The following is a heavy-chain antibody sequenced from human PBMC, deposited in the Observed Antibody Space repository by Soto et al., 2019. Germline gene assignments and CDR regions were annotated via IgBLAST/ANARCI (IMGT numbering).Heavy chain of an antibody. Sequence: QVHLVQSGAELKKPGASVRVSCKASGYSFTRNGISWVRQAPGQGLEWMGWISAKNGDTNYAQKFQGRVIMTTDTSTSTACMELRSLRSDDTAVYYCVRDRDSDTWPSRDVWGQGTTVTVSS. V-gene: IGHV1-18*01. CDR2: ISAKNGDT. J-gene: IGHJ6*02. D-gene: IGHD1-26*01. CDR1: GYSFTRNG. CDR3: VRDRDSDTWPSRDV.